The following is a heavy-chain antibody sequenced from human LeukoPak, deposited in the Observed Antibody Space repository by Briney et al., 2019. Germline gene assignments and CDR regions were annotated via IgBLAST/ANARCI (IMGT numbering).Heavy chain of an antibody. Sequence: SGGSLRLSCAASGFTFSSYSMNWVRQAPGKGLEWVSSISSSSSYIYYADSVKGRFTISRDNAKSSLYLQMNSLRAEDTAVYYCARDGAYSGSYRGLFDYWGQGTLVTVSS. D-gene: IGHD1-26*01. CDR1: GFTFSSYS. CDR2: ISSSSSYI. J-gene: IGHJ4*02. V-gene: IGHV3-21*01. CDR3: ARDGAYSGSYRGLFDY.